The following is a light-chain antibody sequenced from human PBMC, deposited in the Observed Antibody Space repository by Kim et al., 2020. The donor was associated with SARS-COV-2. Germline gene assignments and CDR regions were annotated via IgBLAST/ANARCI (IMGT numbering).Light chain of an antibody. J-gene: IGKJ4*01. V-gene: IGKV3-20*01. CDR3: QQYSASRGT. CDR2: GAS. CDR1: QSITSAY. Sequence: APGESAPLACSASQSITSAYLAWYQHKPGQAPRLLIYGASSRATGIADRFSGSGSGTDFTLTISRLEPEDYAVYYCQQYSASRGTFGGGTRVEI.